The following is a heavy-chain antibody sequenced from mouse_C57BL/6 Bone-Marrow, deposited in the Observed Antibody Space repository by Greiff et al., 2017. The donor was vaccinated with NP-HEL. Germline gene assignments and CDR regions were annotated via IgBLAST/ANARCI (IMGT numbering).Heavy chain of an antibody. CDR3: ARDYGYFDV. V-gene: IGHV7-3*01. Sequence: EVQLVESGGGLVQPGGSLSLSCAASGFTFTDYYMSWVRQPPGNALEWLGFIRNKANGYTTEYSASVKGRFTISRDNSQSILYLQMNALRAEDSATYYCARDYGYFDVWGTGTTVTVSS. J-gene: IGHJ1*03. CDR1: GFTFTDYY. CDR2: IRNKANGYTT.